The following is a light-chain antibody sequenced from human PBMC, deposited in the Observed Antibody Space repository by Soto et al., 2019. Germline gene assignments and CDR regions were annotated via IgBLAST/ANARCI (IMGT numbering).Light chain of an antibody. Sequence: VLTQSAAALSVSPEERASLSCRASQSVSSDLAWYHQKPGQAPRLLIYGASTRATGIPARFSGSGSGTEFTLTINSLQSEDFAVYYCQQYNNWPRRFGQGTKVDIK. J-gene: IGKJ1*01. CDR3: QQYNNWPRR. V-gene: IGKV3-15*01. CDR2: GAS. CDR1: QSVSSD.